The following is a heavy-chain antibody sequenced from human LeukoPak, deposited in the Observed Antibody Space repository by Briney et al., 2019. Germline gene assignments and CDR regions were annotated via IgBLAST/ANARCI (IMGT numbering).Heavy chain of an antibody. V-gene: IGHV3-23*01. CDR2: IGGSGGST. CDR3: AKDLMWAQGGSGWYRNAFDI. Sequence: QPGGSLRLSCAASGFTFSSYAMSWVRQAPGKGLEWVSAIGGSGGSTYYADSVKGRFTISRDNSKNTLYLRMNSLRAEDTAVYYCAKDLMWAQGGSGWYRNAFDIWGQGTMVTVSS. CDR1: GFTFSSYA. D-gene: IGHD6-19*01. J-gene: IGHJ3*02.